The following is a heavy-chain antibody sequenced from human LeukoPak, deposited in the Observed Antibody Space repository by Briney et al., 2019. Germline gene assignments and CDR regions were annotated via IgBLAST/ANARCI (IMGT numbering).Heavy chain of an antibody. D-gene: IGHD2-8*01. Sequence: ASVKVSCKAYGYTFTSYGISWIRQAPGQGLEWMGWISAYNGNTNYAQKLQGRVTMTTDTSTSTAYMELRSLRSDDTAVYYCARHLVYAMRAFDIWGQGTMVTVSS. CDR1: GYTFTSYG. CDR2: ISAYNGNT. CDR3: ARHLVYAMRAFDI. J-gene: IGHJ3*02. V-gene: IGHV1-18*01.